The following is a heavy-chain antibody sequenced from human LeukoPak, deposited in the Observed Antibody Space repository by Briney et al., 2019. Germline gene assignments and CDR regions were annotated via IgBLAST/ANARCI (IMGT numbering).Heavy chain of an antibody. CDR3: AKVGVAGNHFDY. D-gene: IGHD6-19*01. V-gene: IGHV3-23*01. CDR1: GFTFSSYA. J-gene: IGHJ4*02. CDR2: ISGSGGST. Sequence: PGGSLRLSCAASGFTFSSYAMSWVRQAPGKGLEWVSAISGSGGSTYYADSVKSRFTISRDNSKNTLYLQMNSLRAEDTAVYYCAKVGVAGNHFDYWGQGTLVTVSS.